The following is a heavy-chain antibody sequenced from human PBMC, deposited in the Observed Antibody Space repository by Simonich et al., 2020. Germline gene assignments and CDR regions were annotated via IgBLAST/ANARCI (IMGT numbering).Heavy chain of an antibody. Sequence: EVQLVESGGGLVQPGGSLKLSCAAAGVTFSGSAMHWVRQASGKGLEWVGRIRSKANSYATAYAASLKGRFTISRDDSKNTAYLQMNSLKTEDTAVYYCTRFDYYGSGSYYFDYWGQGTLVTVSS. CDR1: GVTFSGSA. V-gene: IGHV3-73*02. D-gene: IGHD3-10*01. CDR2: IRSKANSYAT. J-gene: IGHJ4*02. CDR3: TRFDYYGSGSYYFDY.